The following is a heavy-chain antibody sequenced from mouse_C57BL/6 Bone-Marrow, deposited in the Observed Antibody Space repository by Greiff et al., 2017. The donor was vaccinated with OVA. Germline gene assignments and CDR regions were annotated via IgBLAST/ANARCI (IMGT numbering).Heavy chain of an antibody. CDR1: GFTFSSYG. D-gene: IGHD1-1*01. J-gene: IGHJ2*01. Sequence: EVQGVESGGDLVKPGGSLKLSCAASGFTFSSYGMSWVRQTPDKRLEWVATISSGGSYTYYPDSVKGRFTLSRDNAKNTLYLQMSSLKSEDTAMYYCARHYYGSSAYWGQGTTLTVSS. CDR2: ISSGGSYT. V-gene: IGHV5-6*01. CDR3: ARHYYGSSAY.